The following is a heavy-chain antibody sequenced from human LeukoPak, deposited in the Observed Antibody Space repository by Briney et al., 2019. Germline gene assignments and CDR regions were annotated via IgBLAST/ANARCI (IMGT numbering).Heavy chain of an antibody. J-gene: IGHJ6*03. D-gene: IGHD3-3*01. CDR2: ISPSGGST. CDR3: ARASDDFWSGYSPVSMEYYYMDV. CDR1: GYTFTSNY. Sequence: ASVKVSCKAFGYTFTSNYMHWVRQAPGQGPEWMGVISPSGGSTTYAQKFQGRVTITADKSTSTAYMELSSLRSEDTAVYYCARASDDFWSGYSPVSMEYYYMDVWGKGTTVTVSS. V-gene: IGHV1-46*01.